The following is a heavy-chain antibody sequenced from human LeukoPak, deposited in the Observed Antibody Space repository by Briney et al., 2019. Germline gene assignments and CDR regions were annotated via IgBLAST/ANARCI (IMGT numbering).Heavy chain of an antibody. CDR3: ATYRQVLLPFES. D-gene: IGHD5-18*01. J-gene: IGHJ4*02. Sequence: GGSLRLSCAASGFTFSTFAMIWVRQPPGKGLEWVSSIFPSGGEIHYADSVRGRFTISRDNSKSILSLQMNSLRAEDTAIYYCATYRQVLLPFESWGEGTLVTVSS. V-gene: IGHV3-23*01. CDR2: IFPSGGEI. CDR1: GFTFSTFA.